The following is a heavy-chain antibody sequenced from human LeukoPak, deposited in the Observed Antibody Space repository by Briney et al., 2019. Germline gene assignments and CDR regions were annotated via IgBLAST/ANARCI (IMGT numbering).Heavy chain of an antibody. Sequence: SETLSLTCAVYGGSFSGYYWSWIRQPPGKGLEWIGEINHSGSTNYNPSLKSRVTISVDTSKNQFSLRLTSVTAADTAIYYCARIGSYCIDYWGQGTLVTVSS. CDR1: GGSFSGYY. J-gene: IGHJ4*02. V-gene: IGHV4-34*01. D-gene: IGHD1-26*01. CDR2: INHSGST. CDR3: ARIGSYCIDY.